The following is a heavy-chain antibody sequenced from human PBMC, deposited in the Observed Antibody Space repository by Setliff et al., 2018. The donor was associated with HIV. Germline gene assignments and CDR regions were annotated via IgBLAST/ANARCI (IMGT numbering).Heavy chain of an antibody. CDR2: IHYTGST. V-gene: IGHV4-31*03. Sequence: SETLSLTCTVSGGSISSGGYYWSWIRQHPGKGLEWIGYIHYTGSTYYNPSLKSRVTISVDTSKNQFSLKLSSVTAADTAVYYCAPYNTRSGYYSMGWFDPWGQGALVTVSS. D-gene: IGHD3-3*01. J-gene: IGHJ5*02. CDR3: APYNTRSGYYSMGWFDP. CDR1: GGSISSGGYY.